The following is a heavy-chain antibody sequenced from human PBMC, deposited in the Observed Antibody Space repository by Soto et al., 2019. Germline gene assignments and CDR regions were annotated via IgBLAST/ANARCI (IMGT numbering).Heavy chain of an antibody. CDR2: ISSSSSTI. D-gene: IGHD3-10*01. Sequence: GGSLRLFCAASGFTFSSYSMNWVRQAPGKGLEWVSYISSSSSTIYYADSVKGRFTISRDNAKNSLYLQMNSLRAEDTAVYYCARDLLWPGIGAFDIRGQGTMVTVSS. V-gene: IGHV3-48*01. J-gene: IGHJ3*02. CDR3: ARDLLWPGIGAFDI. CDR1: GFTFSSYS.